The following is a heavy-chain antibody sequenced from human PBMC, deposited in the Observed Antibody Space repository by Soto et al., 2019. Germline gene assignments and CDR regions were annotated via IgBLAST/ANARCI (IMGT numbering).Heavy chain of an antibody. J-gene: IGHJ6*02. CDR2: MNPNSGNT. D-gene: IGHD6-25*01. V-gene: IGHV1-8*02. CDR3: ARAGAAASYHDALDV. Sequence: ASVKVSCKASGYTFTNYGITWVRQATGQGLEWMGWMNPNSGNTGYAQKFQGRVTMTRNTSISTAYMELSSLRSEDTAVYYCARAGAAASYHDALDVWGQGTTVTVSS. CDR1: GYTFTNYG.